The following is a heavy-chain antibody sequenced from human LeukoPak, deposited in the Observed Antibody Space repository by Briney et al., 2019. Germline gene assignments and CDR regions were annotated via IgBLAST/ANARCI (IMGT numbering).Heavy chain of an antibody. D-gene: IGHD2-2*02. CDR2: IYYSGST. CDR1: GGSISSGDYY. J-gene: IGHJ5*02. V-gene: IGHV4-39*01. CDR3: ASSQQYCSSTSCYTNWFDP. Sequence: SETLSLTCTVSGGSISSGDYYWSWIRQPPGKGLEWIGSIYYSGSTYYNPSLKSRVTISVDTSKNQFSLKLSSVTAADTAVYYCASSQQYCSSTSCYTNWFDPWGQGTLVTVSS.